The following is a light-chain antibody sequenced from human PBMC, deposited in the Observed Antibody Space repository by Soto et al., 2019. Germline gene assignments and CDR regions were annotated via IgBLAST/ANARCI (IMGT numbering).Light chain of an antibody. J-gene: IGKJ4*01. CDR2: DAS. Sequence: EIVLTQSPATLSLSPGERATLSCRASQSVSNFLAWYQQKPGQAPRLLIHDASNRATGIPVRFSGSGSGTDFTLTISSLEPEDFAVYYCQQRSDWPPVTFGGGTKVEIK. V-gene: IGKV3-11*01. CDR1: QSVSNF. CDR3: QQRSDWPPVT.